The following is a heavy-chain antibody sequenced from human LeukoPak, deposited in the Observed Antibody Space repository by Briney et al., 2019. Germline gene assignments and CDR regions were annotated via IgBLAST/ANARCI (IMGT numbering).Heavy chain of an antibody. D-gene: IGHD5-24*01. CDR1: GFNFDDYA. V-gene: IGHV3-9*01. CDR2: INWKTGNG. Sequence: GGSLRLSCAVSGFNFDDYAMHWVRQAPGRGLEWVSGINWKTGNGIYADSVKGRFTITRDNAKNSLYLQMSSLRAEDTALYYCTRRAARWQFDLWGRGTLLTVSS. J-gene: IGHJ2*01. CDR3: TRRAARWQFDL.